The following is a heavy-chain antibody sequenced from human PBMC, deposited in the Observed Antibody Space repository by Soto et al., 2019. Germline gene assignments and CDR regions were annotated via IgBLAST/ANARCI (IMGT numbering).Heavy chain of an antibody. CDR3: ARDGVGSGSPYLDC. CDR2: TWYDGTNK. D-gene: IGHD1-26*01. CDR1: GFAFSSYG. J-gene: IGHJ4*02. V-gene: IGHV3-33*01. Sequence: QVQLVESGGGVVQPGRSLRLSCAASGFAFSSYGMHWVRQAPGKGLEWVAVTWYDGTNKYYADSVKGRFTISRDNSKNTLYLQMNSLRAEDTAVYYCARDGVGSGSPYLDCWGQGTLVTVSS.